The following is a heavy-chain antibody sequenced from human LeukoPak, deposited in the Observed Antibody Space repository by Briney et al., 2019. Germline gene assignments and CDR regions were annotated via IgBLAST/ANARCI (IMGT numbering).Heavy chain of an antibody. J-gene: IGHJ3*02. CDR3: ARLRGSSWYHDASDI. D-gene: IGHD6-13*01. CDR1: GYSFTSYW. CDR2: IYPGDSDT. Sequence: GESLKISCKGSGYSFTSYWIGWVRQMPGKGLEWMGIIYPGDSDTRYSPSFQGQVTISADKSISTAYLQWSSLKASDTAMYYCARLRGSSWYHDASDIWGQGTMVTVSS. V-gene: IGHV5-51*01.